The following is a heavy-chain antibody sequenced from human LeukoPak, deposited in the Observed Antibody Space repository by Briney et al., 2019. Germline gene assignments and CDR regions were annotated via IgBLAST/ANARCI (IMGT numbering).Heavy chain of an antibody. D-gene: IGHD6-13*01. CDR2: IVVGSGNT. V-gene: IGHV1-58*01. Sequence: GASVKVSCKASGFTFTSSAVQWVRQARGQRLEWIGWIVVGSGNTNYAQKFQERVTITRDMSTSTAYMELSSLRSEDTAVYYCARSGSSWYGNYYYYMDVWGKGTTVTVSS. CDR3: ARSGSSWYGNYYYYMDV. CDR1: GFTFTSSA. J-gene: IGHJ6*03.